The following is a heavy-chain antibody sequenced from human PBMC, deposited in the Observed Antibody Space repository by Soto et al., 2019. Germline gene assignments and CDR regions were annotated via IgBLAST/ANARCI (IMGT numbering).Heavy chain of an antibody. CDR3: ARAIVGPTTTGWLHP. Sequence: GASVKVSCKASGGTFSSYAISWVRQAPGQGLEWMGEIIPIFGTANYAQKFQGRVTITADESTNTAYMELSSLRFEDTAVYYCARAIVGPTTTGWLHPWGQGTLVTVSS. CDR2: IIPIFGTA. V-gene: IGHV1-69*13. CDR1: GGTFSSYA. D-gene: IGHD1-26*01. J-gene: IGHJ5*02.